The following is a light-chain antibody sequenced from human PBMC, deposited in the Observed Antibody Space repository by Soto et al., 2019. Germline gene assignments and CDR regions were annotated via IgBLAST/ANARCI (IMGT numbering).Light chain of an antibody. CDR2: DIS. CDR3: QQRSNWLT. V-gene: IGKV3-15*01. J-gene: IGKJ4*01. CDR1: QDVTTN. Sequence: EISMAQFPAILSASPGGGATLSCRAAQDVTTNFAWYPLRRGQPPRLLIYDISTRATGVPARFSGSGSGTEFTLTISGLQSEDFALYYCQQRSNWLTCGGGTKGDIK.